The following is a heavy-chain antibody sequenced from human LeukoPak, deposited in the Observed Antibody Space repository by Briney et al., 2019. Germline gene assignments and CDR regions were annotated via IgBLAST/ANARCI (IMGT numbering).Heavy chain of an antibody. V-gene: IGHV3-53*01. CDR2: IYSGGST. CDR3: AKGPLEWLLLGAFDI. CDR1: GFTVSSNY. J-gene: IGHJ3*02. D-gene: IGHD3-3*01. Sequence: GGSLRLSCAASGFTVSSNYMSWVRQAPGKGLEWVSVIYSGGSTYYADSVKGRFTISRDNSKNTLYLQMNSLRAEDTAVYYCAKGPLEWLLLGAFDIWGQGTMVTVSS.